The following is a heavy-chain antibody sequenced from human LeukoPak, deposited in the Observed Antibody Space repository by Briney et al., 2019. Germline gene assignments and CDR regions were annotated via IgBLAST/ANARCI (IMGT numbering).Heavy chain of an antibody. J-gene: IGHJ4*02. CDR3: ARVSTGYKFFDY. D-gene: IGHD2-2*01. CDR2: IYHSGST. Sequence: SETLSLTGTVSGYSNSSGYYWGWIRQPPGKGLEWIGSIYHSGSTYYNPSLKSRVTISVDTSKNQLSLKVSSVTAADTAVYYCARVSTGYKFFDYWGQGTLVTVSS. V-gene: IGHV4-38-2*02. CDR1: GYSNSSGYY.